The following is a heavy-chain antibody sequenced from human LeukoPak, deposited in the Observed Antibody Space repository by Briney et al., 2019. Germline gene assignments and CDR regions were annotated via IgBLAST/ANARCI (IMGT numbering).Heavy chain of an antibody. CDR2: ITSSSSYI. CDR1: GFTFSSYS. D-gene: IGHD1-26*01. Sequence: GGSLRLSCAASGFTFSSYSMNWVRQAPGKGLEWVSSITSSSSYIYYADSVKGRFTVSRDNAKNSLSLQMNSLRAEDTAVYYCVREAAATLFDYWGQGTLVTVSS. J-gene: IGHJ4*02. CDR3: VREAAATLFDY. V-gene: IGHV3-21*01.